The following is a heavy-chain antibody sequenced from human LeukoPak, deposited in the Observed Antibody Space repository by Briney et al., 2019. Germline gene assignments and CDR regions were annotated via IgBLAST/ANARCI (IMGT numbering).Heavy chain of an antibody. Sequence: GASVKVSCKASGYTFITYDINWVRQATGQGLEWMGWMNPNNGKTGYAQKFQGRVSMTRDTSTSTAYMELSSLRSEDTAVYYCARVLPAAIEWAKHLDYWGQGTLVTVSS. CDR1: GYTFITYD. CDR2: MNPNNGKT. J-gene: IGHJ4*02. D-gene: IGHD2-2*01. V-gene: IGHV1-8*01. CDR3: ARVLPAAIEWAKHLDY.